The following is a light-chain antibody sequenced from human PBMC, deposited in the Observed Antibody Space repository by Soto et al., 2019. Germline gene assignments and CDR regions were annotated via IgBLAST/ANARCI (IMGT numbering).Light chain of an antibody. J-gene: IGKJ1*01. Sequence: DIQMTQSPSTLSASVGDRVTITCRASQSINTWLAWYQHKPGKAPKLLIYKASNLEGGVPSRFSGGGSGTEFTLTISSLQPDDFATYYCQQYNTYSRTFGQGTKVDIK. CDR2: KAS. V-gene: IGKV1-5*03. CDR1: QSINTW. CDR3: QQYNTYSRT.